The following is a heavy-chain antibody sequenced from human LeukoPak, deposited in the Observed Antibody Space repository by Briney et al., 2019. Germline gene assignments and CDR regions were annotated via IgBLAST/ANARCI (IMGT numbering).Heavy chain of an antibody. CDR1: GYTFTGYA. J-gene: IGHJ4*02. V-gene: IGHV1-18*01. Sequence: ASVKVSCKASGYTFTGYAMNWVRQAPGQGLEWMGWISAYNADTNYAQKLQGRVTMTTDTSTSTAYMELRSLRSDDTAVYYCARESGRDFADWGQGTLVTVSS. CDR2: ISAYNADT. CDR3: ARESGRDFAD. D-gene: IGHD2-21*01.